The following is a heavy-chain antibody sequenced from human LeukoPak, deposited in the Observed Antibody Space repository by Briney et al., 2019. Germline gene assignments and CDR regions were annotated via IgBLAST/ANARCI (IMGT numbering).Heavy chain of an antibody. CDR2: IYYSGST. J-gene: IGHJ4*02. V-gene: IGHV4-39*02. D-gene: IGHD2-21*02. CDR3: TREADLVVVTDDF. Sequence: SETLSLTCTVSGDSISSSSYYWGWIRQPPGKGLEWIGSIYYSGSTYYNPSLKSRVTISVDTSKNQFSLRLTSVTAADTAVYYCTREADLVVVTDDFWGQGTLVTVSS. CDR1: GDSISSSSYY.